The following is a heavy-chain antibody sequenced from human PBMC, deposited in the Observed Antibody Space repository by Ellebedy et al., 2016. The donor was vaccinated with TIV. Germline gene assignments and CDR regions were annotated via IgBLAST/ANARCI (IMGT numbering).Heavy chain of an antibody. V-gene: IGHV1-46*01. CDR3: ARVGDGSDY. J-gene: IGHJ4*02. Sequence: AASVQVSCKASGYTFTRYYIHWVRQSPGQGFEYMGIINPSGGRTSYAQKFQGRVTMTRDTSTSTFYMELSSLRSEDTAVYYCARVGDGSDYWGQGTLVTVSS. CDR2: INPSGGRT. CDR1: GYTFTRYY. D-gene: IGHD2-15*01.